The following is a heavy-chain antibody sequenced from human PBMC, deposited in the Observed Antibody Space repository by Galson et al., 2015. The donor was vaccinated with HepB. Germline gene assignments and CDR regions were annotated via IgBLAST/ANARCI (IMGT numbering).Heavy chain of an antibody. D-gene: IGHD5-12*01. CDR3: VLSLGGYSGYDYYPY. CDR1: GFTFSSYA. J-gene: IGHJ4*02. Sequence: SLRLSCAASGFTFSSYAMHWVRQAPGKGLEYVSAISSNGGSTYYADSVKGRFTISRDNSKNTLYLQMSSLRAEDTAVYYCVLSLGGYSGYDYYPYWGQGPLVTVSS. V-gene: IGHV3-64D*06. CDR2: ISSNGGST.